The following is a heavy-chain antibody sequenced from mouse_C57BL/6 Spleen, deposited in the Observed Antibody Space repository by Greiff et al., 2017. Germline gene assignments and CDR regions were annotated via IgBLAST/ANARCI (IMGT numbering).Heavy chain of an antibody. V-gene: IGHV5-12*01. CDR2: ISNGGGST. Sequence: EVHLVESGGGLVQPGGSLKLSCAASGFTFSDYYMYWVRQTPEKRLEWVAYISNGGGSTYYPDTVKGRFTISRDNAKNTLYLQMSRLKSEDTAMYYCARHWDYAMDYWGQGTSVTVSS. CDR3: ARHWDYAMDY. D-gene: IGHD4-1*01. J-gene: IGHJ4*01. CDR1: GFTFSDYY.